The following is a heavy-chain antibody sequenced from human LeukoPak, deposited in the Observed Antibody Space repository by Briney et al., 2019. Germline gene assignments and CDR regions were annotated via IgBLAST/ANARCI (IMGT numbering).Heavy chain of an antibody. V-gene: IGHV1-69*04. D-gene: IGHD6-13*01. CDR2: IIPILGIA. CDR1: GGTFSSYA. J-gene: IGHJ4*02. CDR3: ARVPQGSSWPYYFDY. Sequence: SVKVSCKASGGTFSSYAISWVRQAPGQGLEWMGRIIPILGIANYAQKFQGRVTITADRSTTTAYMELSSLRSEDTAVYYCARVPQGSSWPYYFDYWGQGTLVTVSS.